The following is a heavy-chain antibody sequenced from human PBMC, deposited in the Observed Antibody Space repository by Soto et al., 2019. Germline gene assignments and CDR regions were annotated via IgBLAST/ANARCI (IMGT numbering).Heavy chain of an antibody. CDR2: ISSLSGNT. V-gene: IGHV1-18*04. D-gene: IGHD4-17*01. Sequence: QVHLVQSETEVKEPGASVTVSCKTSHATFTGYTINWVRQAPGQGLEWLGWISSLSGNTYYARDFQDRLTMTTNTSATTAYMELRSLRSDDTAVYFCARGKLTSGRGFGHWGQGTLVTVSS. CDR1: HATFTGYT. J-gene: IGHJ5*02. CDR3: ARGKLTSGRGFGH.